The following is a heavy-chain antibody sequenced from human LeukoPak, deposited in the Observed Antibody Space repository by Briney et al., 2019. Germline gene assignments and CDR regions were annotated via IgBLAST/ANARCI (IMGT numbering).Heavy chain of an antibody. J-gene: IGHJ4*02. CDR2: IYHSGST. V-gene: IGHV4-30-2*02. CDR3: ARSDTHHIHSSSWHFDY. CDR1: SGSISSGGYS. Sequence: PSETLSLTCTVSSGSISSGGYSWSWIRQPPGKGLEWIGYIYHSGSTYYNPSLSSRVTISVDTSKTQFSLYLNSVTAADTAVYYCARSDTHHIHSSSWHFDYWGQGTLVTVSS. D-gene: IGHD6-13*01.